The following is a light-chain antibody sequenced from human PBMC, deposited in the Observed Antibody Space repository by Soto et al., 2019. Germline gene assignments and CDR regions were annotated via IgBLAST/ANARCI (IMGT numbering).Light chain of an antibody. J-gene: IGKJ4*01. CDR3: QQHSNWPLT. CDR2: DAS. Sequence: EIVMTQSPATLSVSPGERATLSCRASQSVSSNLAWYQQNPGQAPRLLIFDASNRATGIPARFSGSGSGTGFTLTISSLEPEDFAVYYCQQHSNWPLTFGGGTKVDIK. CDR1: QSVSSN. V-gene: IGKV3-11*01.